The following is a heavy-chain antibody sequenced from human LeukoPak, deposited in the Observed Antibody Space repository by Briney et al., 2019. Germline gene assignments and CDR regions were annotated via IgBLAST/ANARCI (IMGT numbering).Heavy chain of an antibody. D-gene: IGHD1-14*01. Sequence: GGSLRLSCAGSGFTFGGYGMHWFRQTPGKGLEWVAVIAYDGSRAFYADSVKGLSTISRDNSKNTMSVQMDDLRAEDTAVYYCTRYNNDHFDYWGQGTLVTVSS. V-gene: IGHV3-33*01. CDR3: TRYNNDHFDY. CDR1: GFTFGGYG. CDR2: IAYDGSRA. J-gene: IGHJ4*02.